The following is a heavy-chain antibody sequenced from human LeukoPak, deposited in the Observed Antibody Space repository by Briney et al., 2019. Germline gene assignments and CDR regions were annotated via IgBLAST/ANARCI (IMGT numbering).Heavy chain of an antibody. CDR2: IYPDDSDT. J-gene: IGHJ5*02. V-gene: IGHV5-51*01. CDR1: GYSFTSYW. D-gene: IGHD6-6*01. CDR3: ARHGSIGARQNWFDP. Sequence: GESLQISFKCSGYSFTSYWIGWVRQLPGKGLEGMGIIYPDDSDTRYSPSFQGQVTISADKSISTAYLQWSSLKASDTATYYCARHGSIGARQNWFDPWGQGTLVTVSS.